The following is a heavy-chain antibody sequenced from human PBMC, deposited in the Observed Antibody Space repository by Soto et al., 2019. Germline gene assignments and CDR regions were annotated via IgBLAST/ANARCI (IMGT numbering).Heavy chain of an antibody. Sequence: GGSLRLSCAASGFTFSYYPLHWVRRSPGKGLEWVSSISGVRDYIRYADSVKGRFAISRDNAKTSLYLQMNSLTAEDTAVYYCAREGVHNYTEYYFDYWGQGTLVTVSS. D-gene: IGHD3-10*01. J-gene: IGHJ4*02. CDR2: ISGVRDYI. CDR1: GFTFSYYP. CDR3: AREGVHNYTEYYFDY. V-gene: IGHV3-21*06.